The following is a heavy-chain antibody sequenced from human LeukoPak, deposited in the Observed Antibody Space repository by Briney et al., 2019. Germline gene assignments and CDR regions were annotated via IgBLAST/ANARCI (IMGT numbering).Heavy chain of an antibody. J-gene: IGHJ4*02. Sequence: ASVKVFCKASGYTFTGYYMHWVRQAPGQGLEWMGWINPNSGGTNYAQKFQGRVTMTRDTSISTAYMELSRLRSDDTAVYYCASHYYDYIWGSYRPFDYWGQGTLVTVSS. D-gene: IGHD3-16*02. CDR1: GYTFTGYY. CDR3: ASHYYDYIWGSYRPFDY. V-gene: IGHV1-2*02. CDR2: INPNSGGT.